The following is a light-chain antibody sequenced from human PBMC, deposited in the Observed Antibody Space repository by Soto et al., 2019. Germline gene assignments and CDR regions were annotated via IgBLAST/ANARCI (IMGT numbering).Light chain of an antibody. CDR1: QSVSTH. Sequence: EIVMTQSTATLSVSPGQGATLSCRASQSVSTHLAWYQQIPGQAPRLLIYGTSTRAAGIPARFSGRGSGTEFTFTISSLQSEDFAVYHCQQYHDWPITFGQGTRLEIK. V-gene: IGKV3-15*01. CDR2: GTS. J-gene: IGKJ5*01. CDR3: QQYHDWPIT.